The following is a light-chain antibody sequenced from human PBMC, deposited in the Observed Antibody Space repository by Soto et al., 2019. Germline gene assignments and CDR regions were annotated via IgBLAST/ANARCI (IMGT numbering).Light chain of an antibody. J-gene: IGLJ1*01. CDR2: DVS. Sequence: SVLTQPRSVSGSPGQSVTISCTGTSSDVGGYNYVSWYQQHPGKAPKLMIYDVSKRPSGVPDRFSGSKSGNTASLTISGLQAEDEADYYCCSYAGSHTYVFGTGTKVTVL. CDR1: SSDVGGYNY. V-gene: IGLV2-11*01. CDR3: CSYAGSHTYV.